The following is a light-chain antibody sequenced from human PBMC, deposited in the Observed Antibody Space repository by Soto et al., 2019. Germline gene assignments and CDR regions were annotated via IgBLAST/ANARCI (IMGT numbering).Light chain of an antibody. V-gene: IGKV3-15*01. CDR1: QSVSSN. CDR3: QQYNNWPRT. Sequence: EIVMTQSPATLSVSPGERATLSCRASQSVSSNLAWYQKKPVQAPRLLIYGASTRATGIPARFSGSGSGTEFTLTISSLKSEDFAVYYCQQYNNWPRTFGQGTKVLIK. J-gene: IGKJ1*01. CDR2: GAS.